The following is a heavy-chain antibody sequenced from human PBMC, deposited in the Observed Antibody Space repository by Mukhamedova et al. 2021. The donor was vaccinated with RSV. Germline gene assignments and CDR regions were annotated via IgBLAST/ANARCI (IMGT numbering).Heavy chain of an antibody. J-gene: IGHJ6*03. V-gene: IGHV1-2*04. Sequence: NPNSGGTNYAQKFQGWVTMTRDTSISTAYMELSRLSSDDTAVYYCARGGLVPAAQYYYYYYYMDVWGKGTTVTVSS. CDR2: NPNSGGT. CDR3: ARGGLVPAAQYYYYYYYMDV. D-gene: IGHD2-2*01.